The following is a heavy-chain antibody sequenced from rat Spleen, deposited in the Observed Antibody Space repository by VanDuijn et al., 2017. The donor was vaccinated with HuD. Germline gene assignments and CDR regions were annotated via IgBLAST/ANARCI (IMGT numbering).Heavy chain of an antibody. CDR1: RFTFSDYT. J-gene: IGHJ2*01. CDR2: IIYDGSST. V-gene: IGHV5S10*01. CDR3: AREADRPFHYLDY. D-gene: IGHD1-6*01. Sequence: EVRLVESGGGLVQPGGSLKLSCTASRFTFSDYTMAWVRQAPKKGLEWVATIIYDGSSTYYRDSVKGRFTISRDNAKNTLYLQMDSLRSEDTATYYCAREADRPFHYLDYWGQGVMVTVSS.